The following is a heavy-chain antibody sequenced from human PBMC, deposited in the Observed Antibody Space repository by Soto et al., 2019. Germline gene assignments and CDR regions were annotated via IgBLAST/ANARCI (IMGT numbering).Heavy chain of an antibody. V-gene: IGHV1-24*01. CDR2: FDPEDGET. CDR1: GYTLTELS. Sequence: ASVKVSCKVSGYTLTELSMHWLRQAPGKGNERMGGFDPEDGETIYAQKFQGRVTMTEDTSTDTAYMELSSLRSEDTAVYYCATVIAAAGTLSIYEYYYYMDVWGKGTTVTVSS. CDR3: ATVIAAAGTLSIYEYYYYMDV. D-gene: IGHD6-13*01. J-gene: IGHJ6*03.